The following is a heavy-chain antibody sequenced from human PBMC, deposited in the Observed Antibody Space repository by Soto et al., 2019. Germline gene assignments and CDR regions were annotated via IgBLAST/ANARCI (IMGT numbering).Heavy chain of an antibody. CDR2: IYYSGST. J-gene: IGHJ3*02. CDR3: ARETRRIAVAGTGPFDI. CDR1: GGSIISYY. Sequence: TSEPLCLTCTVSGGSIISYYWSWIRQPPGKGLEWIGYIYYSGSTNYNPSLKSRVTISVDTSKNQFSLKLSSVTAADTAVYYCARETRRIAVAGTGPFDIWGQGTMVTVSS. V-gene: IGHV4-59*01. D-gene: IGHD6-19*01.